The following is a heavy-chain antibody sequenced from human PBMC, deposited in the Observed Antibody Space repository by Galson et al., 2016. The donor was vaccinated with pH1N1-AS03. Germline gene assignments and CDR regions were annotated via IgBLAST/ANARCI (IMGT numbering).Heavy chain of an antibody. V-gene: IGHV3-74*01. Sequence: SLRLSCAASGFTFSRYWMHWVRQAPGKGLVWVSHINEDGSTTRYADSVKGRVTISRDNAKNTLYLQMNRLRAEDTAVYFCVREQGGSDDYWGQGTLVSVSS. CDR1: GFTFSRYW. J-gene: IGHJ4*02. D-gene: IGHD1-26*01. CDR3: VREQGGSDDY. CDR2: INEDGSTT.